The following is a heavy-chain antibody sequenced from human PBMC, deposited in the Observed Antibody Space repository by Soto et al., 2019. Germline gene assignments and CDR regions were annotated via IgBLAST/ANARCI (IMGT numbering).Heavy chain of an antibody. J-gene: IGHJ4*02. CDR1: GYDFTDHY. CDR3: ARAPRGGVIIVITSAQIDY. CDR2: ISPDGGST. Sequence: QVQLVQSGAEVKKPGASVILSCKASGYDFTDHYIHWVRQAPGQGLEWMGIISPDGGSTRYSQKFQARITVTRDTSTSTVYMELSGLRSEDTAVYYCARAPRGGVIIVITSAQIDYWSQGTLVTVSS. D-gene: IGHD3-10*01. V-gene: IGHV1-46*01.